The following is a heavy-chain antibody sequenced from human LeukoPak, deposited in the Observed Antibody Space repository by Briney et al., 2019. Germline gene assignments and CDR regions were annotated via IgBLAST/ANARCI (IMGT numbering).Heavy chain of an antibody. CDR2: IWYDGSNK. Sequence: PGGSLRLSCAASGFTFSSYGMHWVRQAPGKGLEWVAVIWYDGSNKYYADSVKGRFTISRDNSKNTLYLQMNSLRAEDTAVYYXXXGVFGGPADPWGQGTLVTVSS. V-gene: IGHV3-33*01. J-gene: IGHJ5*02. CDR3: XXGVFGGPADP. CDR1: GFTFSSYG. D-gene: IGHD3-3*01.